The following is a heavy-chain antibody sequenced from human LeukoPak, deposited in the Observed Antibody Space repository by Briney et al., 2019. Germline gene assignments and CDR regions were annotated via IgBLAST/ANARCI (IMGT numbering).Heavy chain of an antibody. CDR3: ATGNDLSGEYDY. CDR1: GYTLFELS. D-gene: IGHD2-21*02. J-gene: IGHJ4*02. Sequence: ASVKVSCKVSGYTLFELSMHWVRQAPGKGLEWMGGFDPEDGETIYAQKFQGRVTMTEDTSTDTAYMELSSLRSEDTAVYYCATGNDLSGEYDYWGQGTLVTVSS. V-gene: IGHV1-24*01. CDR2: FDPEDGET.